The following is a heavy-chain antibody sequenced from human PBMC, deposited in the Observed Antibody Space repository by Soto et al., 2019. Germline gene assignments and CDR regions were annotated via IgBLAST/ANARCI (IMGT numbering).Heavy chain of an antibody. Sequence: SETLSLTCTVSGASISGYCWNWIRQPPGEGLEWIGYIYYSGNTNYNSFLKSRVTISVDTSKNQFSLNLTSVTPADTAVYYCARMITATGTEYFDLWGRGAPVTVSS. CDR1: GASISGYC. CDR2: IYYSGNT. D-gene: IGHD6-13*01. J-gene: IGHJ2*01. CDR3: ARMITATGTEYFDL. V-gene: IGHV4-59*13.